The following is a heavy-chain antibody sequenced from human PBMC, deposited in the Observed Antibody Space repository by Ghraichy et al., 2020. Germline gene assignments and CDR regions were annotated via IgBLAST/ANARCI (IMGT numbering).Heavy chain of an antibody. D-gene: IGHD3-10*01. V-gene: IGHV4-4*07. CDR2: IYTSGST. J-gene: IGHJ3*02. CDR1: GGSISSYY. CDR3: ASTGSGTTYAFDI. Sequence: SQTLSLTCTVSGGSISSYYWSWIRQPAGKGLEWIGRIYTSGSTNYNPSLKSRVTMSVDTSKNQFSLKLSSVTAADTAVYYCASTGSGTTYAFDIWGQGTMVTVSS.